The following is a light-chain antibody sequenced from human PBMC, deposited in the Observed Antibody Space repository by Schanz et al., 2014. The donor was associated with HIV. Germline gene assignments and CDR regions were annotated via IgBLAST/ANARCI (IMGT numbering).Light chain of an antibody. Sequence: NFMLTQPNSVSESPGKTVIIPCTRSSGSIASSYVQWYQQRPDSAPTLVIFENNERPSGVPDRFSGSMDITSNSASLTISEQQTEDEADYYCQSSDRDKAKVFGGGTKLTVL. J-gene: IGLJ3*02. CDR2: ENN. CDR1: SGSIASSY. CDR3: QSSDRDKAKV. V-gene: IGLV6-57*04.